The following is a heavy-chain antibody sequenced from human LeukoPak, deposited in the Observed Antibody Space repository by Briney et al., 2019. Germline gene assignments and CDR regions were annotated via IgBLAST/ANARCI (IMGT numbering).Heavy chain of an antibody. CDR2: ISAYNGNT. Sequence: ASVKVSCKASGYTFTSYGISWVRQAPGQGLEWMGWISAYNGNTNYAQKLQGRVTMTTDTSTSTAYMELRSLRSDDTAVYYCASHMGYDSSGYTLLYDYWGQGTLVTVSS. V-gene: IGHV1-18*01. CDR1: GYTFTSYG. D-gene: IGHD3-22*01. J-gene: IGHJ4*02. CDR3: ASHMGYDSSGYTLLYDY.